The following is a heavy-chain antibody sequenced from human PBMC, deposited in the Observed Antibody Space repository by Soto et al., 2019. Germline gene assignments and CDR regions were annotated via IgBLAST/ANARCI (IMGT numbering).Heavy chain of an antibody. CDR1: SGSFSGYY. Sequence: PSETLSLTCAVYSGSFSGYYWSWIRQPPGKGLEWIGEISHSGSTDYNPSLKSRITISVDTSKNQFSLKLSSVTAADTAVYYCARGYCSGSSCYRRFDPWGQGTLVTVSS. D-gene: IGHD2-2*02. CDR3: ARGYCSGSSCYRRFDP. V-gene: IGHV4-34*01. CDR2: ISHSGST. J-gene: IGHJ5*02.